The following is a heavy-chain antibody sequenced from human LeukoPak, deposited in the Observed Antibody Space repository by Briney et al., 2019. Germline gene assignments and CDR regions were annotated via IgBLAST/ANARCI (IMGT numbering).Heavy chain of an antibody. Sequence: SVKVSCKASGGTFTSYAISWVRQAPGQGLEWMGGIIPIFGTANYAQKFQGRVTITADESTSTAYMELSSLRSEDTAVYYCAREVEDYYYGMDVWGQGTTVTVSS. CDR1: GGTFTSYA. V-gene: IGHV1-69*13. CDR2: IIPIFGTA. CDR3: AREVEDYYYGMDV. J-gene: IGHJ6*02.